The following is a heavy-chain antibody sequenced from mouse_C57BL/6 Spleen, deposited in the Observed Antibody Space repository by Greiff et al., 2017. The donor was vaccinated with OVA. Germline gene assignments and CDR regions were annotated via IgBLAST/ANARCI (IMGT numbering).Heavy chain of an antibody. D-gene: IGHD2-4*01. J-gene: IGHJ4*01. CDR1: GFSLTSYA. CDR3: ARTYDYDVRYYYAMDY. V-gene: IGHV2-9-1*01. Sequence: VKLVESGPGLVAPSQSLSITCTVSGFSLTSYAISWVRQPPGKGLEWLGVIWTGGGTNYNSALKSRLSISKDNSKSQVFLKMNNLQTDDTARYYCARTYDYDVRYYYAMDYWGQGTSVTVSS. CDR2: IWTGGGT.